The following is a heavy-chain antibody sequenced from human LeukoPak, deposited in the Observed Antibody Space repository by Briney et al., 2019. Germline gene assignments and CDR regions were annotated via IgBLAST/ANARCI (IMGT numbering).Heavy chain of an antibody. V-gene: IGHV1-2*02. D-gene: IGHD1-26*01. J-gene: IGHJ4*02. CDR2: INPNSGGT. CDR3: ARERSGSYYATFDY. Sequence: ASVKVSCKASGYTFTSYYMHWVRQAPGQGLEWMGWINPNSGGTNYAQKFQGRVTMTRDTSISTAYMELSRLRSDDTAVYYCARERSGSYYATFDYWGQGTLVTVSS. CDR1: GYTFTSYY.